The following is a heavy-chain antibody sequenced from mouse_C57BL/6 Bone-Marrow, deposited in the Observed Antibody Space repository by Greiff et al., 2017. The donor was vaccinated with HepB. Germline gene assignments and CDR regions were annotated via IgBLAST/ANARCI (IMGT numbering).Heavy chain of an antibody. Sequence: QVQLQQPGAEFVKPGASVKLSCKASGYTFTSYWMQWVKQRPGQGLEWIGEIDPSDSYINYNQKFKGKATLTVDTSSSTAYMQLSSLTSEDSAVYYFARRVSLLSWFAYGGQGLWSLSLQ. CDR2: IDPSDSYI. D-gene: IGHD1-1*01. CDR1: GYTFTSYW. CDR3: ARRVSLLSWFAY. V-gene: IGHV1-50*01. J-gene: IGHJ3*01.